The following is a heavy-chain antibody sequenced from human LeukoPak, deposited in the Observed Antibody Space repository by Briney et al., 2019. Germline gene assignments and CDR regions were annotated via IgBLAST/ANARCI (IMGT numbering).Heavy chain of an antibody. D-gene: IGHD2-15*01. Sequence: EASVKVSCKASGGTFSSYAISWVRQAPGQGLEWMGGIIPIFGTANYAQKFQGRVSMTRDMSTSTVFMELSSLRSEDTAVYYCARDWGYCSGGSCYRGAFDIWGQGTMVTVSS. CDR3: ARDWGYCSGGSCYRGAFDI. CDR2: IIPIFGTA. CDR1: GGTFSSYA. J-gene: IGHJ3*02. V-gene: IGHV1-69*05.